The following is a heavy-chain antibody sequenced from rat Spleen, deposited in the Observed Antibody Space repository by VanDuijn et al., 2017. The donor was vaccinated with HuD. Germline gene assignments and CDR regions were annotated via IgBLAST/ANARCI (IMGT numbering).Heavy chain of an antibody. CDR3: TRHYYYDGYWFAY. CDR2: INYDGRST. Sequence: EVQLVESGGGLVQPGRSLKLSCVASGFIFSDYYMAWVRQAPTKGLEWVATINYDGRSTFYRDSLKARFTVSRDNAKSTLYLQMDSLRSEDTATYYCTRHYYYDGYWFAYWGQGTLVTVSS. J-gene: IGHJ3*01. CDR1: GFIFSDYY. D-gene: IGHD1-12*03. V-gene: IGHV5-29*01.